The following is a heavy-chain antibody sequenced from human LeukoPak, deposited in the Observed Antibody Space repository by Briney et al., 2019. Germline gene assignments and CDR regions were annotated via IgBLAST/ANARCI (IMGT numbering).Heavy chain of an antibody. V-gene: IGHV3-66*01. CDR2: IYSGGST. Sequence: GGSLRLSCAASGFTVSSNYMSWVRQAPGKGLEWVSVIYSGGSTYYADSVKGRFTISRDNSKNTLYLQMNSLRAEDTAVYYCARDGVAVAENYFDYWGQGTLVTVSS. CDR1: GFTVSSNY. D-gene: IGHD6-19*01. J-gene: IGHJ4*02. CDR3: ARDGVAVAENYFDY.